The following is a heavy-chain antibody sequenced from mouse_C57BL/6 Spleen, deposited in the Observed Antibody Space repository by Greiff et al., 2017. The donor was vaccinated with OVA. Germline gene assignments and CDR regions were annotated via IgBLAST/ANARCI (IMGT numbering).Heavy chain of an antibody. CDR1: GYAFSSSW. V-gene: IGHV1-82*01. CDR2: IYPGDGDT. CDR3: AREGDGYPLFAY. D-gene: IGHD2-3*01. Sequence: VKLMESGPELVKPGASVKISCKASGYAFSSSWMNWVKQRPGKGLEWIGRIYPGDGDTNYNGKFKGKATLTADKSSSTAYMQLSSLTSEDSAVYFCAREGDGYPLFAYWGQGTLVTVSA. J-gene: IGHJ3*01.